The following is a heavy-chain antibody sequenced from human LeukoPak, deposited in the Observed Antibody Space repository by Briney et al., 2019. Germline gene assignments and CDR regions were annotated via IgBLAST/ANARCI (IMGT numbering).Heavy chain of an antibody. J-gene: IGHJ4*02. V-gene: IGHV4-59*01. D-gene: IGHD3-22*01. Sequence: SETLSLTCTVSGGSISSYYWGCIRQPPGKGLEWIGSLKSRGIISVDTSKNQFSLKLSSVSAADTAVYYCARRSYDGSGYYYVDYWGQGTLVTVSS. CDR1: GGSISSYY. CDR3: ARRSYDGSGYYYVDY.